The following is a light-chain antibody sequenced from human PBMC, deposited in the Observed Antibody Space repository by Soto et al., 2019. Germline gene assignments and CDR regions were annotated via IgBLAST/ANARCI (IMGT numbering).Light chain of an antibody. Sequence: DVLITQTPLSLSVTPGQSASISCKSNQSLLQSDGKTYLYWYLQRPGQPPQVLIYEGSNRFSGVPDRFSGSGSGTDFTLKISRVEAEDVGVYYCLQSAHLPRTFGQGTKLEIK. CDR2: EGS. CDR3: LQSAHLPRT. J-gene: IGKJ2*01. V-gene: IGKV2D-29*01. CDR1: QSLLQSDGKTY.